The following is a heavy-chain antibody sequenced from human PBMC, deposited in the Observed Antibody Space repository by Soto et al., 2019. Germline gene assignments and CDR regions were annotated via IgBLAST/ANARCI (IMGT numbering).Heavy chain of an antibody. V-gene: IGHV3-9*01. J-gene: IGHJ4*02. CDR1: GFTFDDFA. CDR2: ISWNSGSM. Sequence: GGSLRLSCAASGFTFDDFAMHWVRQRPGKGLEWVSGISWNSGSMAYADSVKGRFTISRDNAKNSLYLQMNSLRGEDTALYYCARDWAAADTIRAPPDYWGQGALVTVSS. CDR3: ARDWAAADTIRAPPDY. D-gene: IGHD2-2*01.